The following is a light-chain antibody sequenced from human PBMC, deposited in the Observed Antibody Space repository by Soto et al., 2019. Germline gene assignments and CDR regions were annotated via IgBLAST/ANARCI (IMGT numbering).Light chain of an antibody. J-gene: IGKJ3*01. CDR2: AAA. CDR3: RQANSFPLT. V-gene: IGKV1-12*01. Sequence: DIQMTQSPSSRSASVGDRVTITCRASQDIGSWLAWYQQKPGKAPKXMIYAAASLQTGVPFRFSATFSGTDFTLTINSMQPEDVGTYSGRQANSFPLTLGPGTKVDIK. CDR1: QDIGSW.